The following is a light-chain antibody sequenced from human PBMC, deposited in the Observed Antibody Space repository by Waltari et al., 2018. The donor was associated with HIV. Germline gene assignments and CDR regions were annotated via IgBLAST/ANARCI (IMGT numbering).Light chain of an antibody. V-gene: IGKV1-39*01. CDR2: GGT. CDR3: QQTYATPRT. CDR1: QNISNS. J-gene: IGKJ5*01. Sequence: DIQMTQSPSSLSAFVGDRVTITCRASQNISNSLNWYQQNPGKAPEVLIYGGTSLQSGVPSRFSGSGSGTDFTLTISSLQPGDFVTYSCQQTYATPRTFGLGTRLEI.